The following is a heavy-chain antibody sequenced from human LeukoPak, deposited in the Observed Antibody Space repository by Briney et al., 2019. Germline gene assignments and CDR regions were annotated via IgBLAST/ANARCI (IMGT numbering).Heavy chain of an antibody. CDR2: ISAYNGHT. CDR3: ARAGATYYNWFDP. J-gene: IGHJ5*02. Sequence: ASVKVSCKASGYTFTSYGLTWVRQAPGQGLEWMGWISAYNGHTKYPQKLQGRVTMTTDTSTSTAYMELRSLRSDDTVVYYCARAGATYYNWFDPWGQGTLVTVSS. D-gene: IGHD1-26*01. CDR1: GYTFTSYG. V-gene: IGHV1-18*01.